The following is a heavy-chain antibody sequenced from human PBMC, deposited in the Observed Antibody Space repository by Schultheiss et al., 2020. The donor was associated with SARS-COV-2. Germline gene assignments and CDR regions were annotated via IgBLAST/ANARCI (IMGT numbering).Heavy chain of an antibody. V-gene: IGHV3-7*04. CDR1: GFTFSSYE. Sequence: GGSLRLSCAASGFTFSSYEMNWVRQAPGKGLEWVANIKQDGSEKYYVDSVKGRFTISRDNAKNSLYLQMSSLRAEDTAVYYCARARVVPAAISYFDYWGQGTLVTVSS. J-gene: IGHJ4*02. D-gene: IGHD2-2*01. CDR2: IKQDGSEK. CDR3: ARARVVPAAISYFDY.